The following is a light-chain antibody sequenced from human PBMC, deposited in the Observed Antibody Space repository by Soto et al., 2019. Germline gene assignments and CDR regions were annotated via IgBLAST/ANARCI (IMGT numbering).Light chain of an antibody. CDR2: AAS. Sequence: AIQMTQSPSSLSASVGDRVTITCRASQDSRNDLAWYQQKPGKAPKLLIYAASSLQSGVSSRFSGSGSGTDFTLTISSLQPEDFATYYCLQDYNYPYTFGQGTKLEIK. CDR1: QDSRND. J-gene: IGKJ2*01. V-gene: IGKV1-6*01. CDR3: LQDYNYPYT.